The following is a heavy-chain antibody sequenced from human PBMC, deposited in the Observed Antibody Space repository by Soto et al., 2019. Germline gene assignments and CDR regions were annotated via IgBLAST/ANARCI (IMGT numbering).Heavy chain of an antibody. CDR2: ISYDASNE. Sequence: QVPLVESGGGVVQPGRSLRLSCAASGFTFSAYGMHWVRQAPGKGLEWVALISYDASNEYYADSVEGRFTISRDTSKNTLYLQMNSLRPEDTAVYYCAKPFAGGATGVPADWGQGTLVTVSS. CDR1: GFTFSAYG. CDR3: AKPFAGGATGVPAD. J-gene: IGHJ4*02. V-gene: IGHV3-30*18. D-gene: IGHD3-16*01.